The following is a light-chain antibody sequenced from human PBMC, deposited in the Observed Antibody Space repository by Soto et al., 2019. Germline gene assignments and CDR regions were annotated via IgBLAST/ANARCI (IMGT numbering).Light chain of an antibody. CDR1: QNIDRF. J-gene: IGKJ1*01. Sequence: DIQMTQSPSSLSASVGDTVTISCRASQNIDRFINWYQQKPGKAPKLLIYSSYTLESGVPPRFTGGGSGTDFTLTVSSLQPEDSASYYCQQSYGNPPTFGQGTKVEIK. CDR2: SSY. V-gene: IGKV1-39*01. CDR3: QQSYGNPPT.